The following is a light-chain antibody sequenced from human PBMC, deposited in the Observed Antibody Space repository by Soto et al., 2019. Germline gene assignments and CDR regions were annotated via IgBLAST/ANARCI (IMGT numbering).Light chain of an antibody. CDR2: GGS. CDR3: QQYDVLPPT. CDR1: QAIRNY. V-gene: IGKV1-33*01. Sequence: DIQMTQSPSSLSASVGDRVTITCQAGQAIRNYLNWYQQRPGKAPKLLIYGGSNLETGVPSRFSGRGSATDFTLTISSLQPEDIATYYCQQYDVLPPTFGGGTKVDIK. J-gene: IGKJ4*01.